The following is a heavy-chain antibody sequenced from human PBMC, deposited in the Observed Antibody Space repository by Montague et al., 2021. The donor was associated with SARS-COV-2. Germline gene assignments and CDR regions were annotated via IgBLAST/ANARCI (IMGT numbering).Heavy chain of an antibody. CDR1: GDSVSTHSGT. V-gene: IGHV6-1*01. J-gene: IGHJ4*02. D-gene: IGHD2-15*01. CDR3: ARAERESCGDGNCYQYFFNY. Sequence: CAISGDSVSTHSGTWNWVRLSPSRGLEWLGRTYYRSEWHSDYSVSVKSRISINPDTSKNQFSLQLNSVTPEDTAVYYCARAERESCGDGNCYQYFFNYWGQGTLVTVSS. CDR2: TYYRSEWHS.